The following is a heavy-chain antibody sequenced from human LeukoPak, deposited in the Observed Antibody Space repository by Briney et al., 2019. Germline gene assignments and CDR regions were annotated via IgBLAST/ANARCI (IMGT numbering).Heavy chain of an antibody. Sequence: SETLSLTCSVSGGSISETTYYWGWIRQPPGKGLEWIGSIFYSGTTYYNPSLKSRVTISVDTSNNQSSLKLSSVTAADTAVYYCARDAGTLWSQGTLVTVSS. V-gene: IGHV4-39*02. D-gene: IGHD3-10*01. CDR2: IFYSGTT. CDR3: ARDAGTL. CDR1: GGSISETTYY. J-gene: IGHJ4*02.